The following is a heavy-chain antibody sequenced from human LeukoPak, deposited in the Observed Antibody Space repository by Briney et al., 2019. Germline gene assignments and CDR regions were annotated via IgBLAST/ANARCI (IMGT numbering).Heavy chain of an antibody. D-gene: IGHD3-10*01. CDR2: ISGSGGST. Sequence: ASVKVSCKASGGTFSSYAMSWVRQAPGKGLEWVSAISGSGGSTYYADSVKGRFTISRDNSKNTLYLQMNSLRAEDTAVYYCAKDHDARSSFDYWGQGTLVTVSS. J-gene: IGHJ4*02. V-gene: IGHV3-23*01. CDR3: AKDHDARSSFDY. CDR1: GGTFSSYA.